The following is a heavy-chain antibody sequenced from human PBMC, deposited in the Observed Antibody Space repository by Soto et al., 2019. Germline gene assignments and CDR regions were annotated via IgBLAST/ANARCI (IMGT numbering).Heavy chain of an antibody. Sequence: QVQLVESGGGVVQPGRSLRLSCAASGFTFSSYGMHWVRQAPGKGLEWVAVISYDGSNKYYADSVKGRFTISRDNSKNTLYLQMNSLRAEDTAVYYCATMPNTVTTYYFDYWGQGTLVTVSS. CDR1: GFTFSSYG. V-gene: IGHV3-30*03. CDR2: ISYDGSNK. D-gene: IGHD4-17*01. J-gene: IGHJ4*02. CDR3: ATMPNTVTTYYFDY.